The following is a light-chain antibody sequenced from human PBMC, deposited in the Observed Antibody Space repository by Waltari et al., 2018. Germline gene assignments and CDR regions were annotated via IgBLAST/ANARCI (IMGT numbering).Light chain of an antibody. V-gene: IGLV2-8*01. J-gene: IGLJ1*01. CDR3: SSYAGSNIRYV. Sequence: QSALTQPPSASGSPGQSVTISCTGTSSDVGGYNYVSWYQQHPGKAPNLMIYEFSKRPSGVPGRFSGSKSGNTASLTVSGLQAEDEADYYCSSYAGSNIRYVFGTGTKVTVL. CDR1: SSDVGGYNY. CDR2: EFS.